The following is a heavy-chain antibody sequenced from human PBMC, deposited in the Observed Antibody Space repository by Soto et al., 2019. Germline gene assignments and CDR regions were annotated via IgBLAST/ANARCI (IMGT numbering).Heavy chain of an antibody. CDR1: GFSFSDYE. J-gene: IGHJ4*02. V-gene: IGHV3-48*03. D-gene: IGHD3-10*01. Sequence: EVQLVESGGNWVEPGGSLRLSCAASGFSFSDYEMNWVRQAPGKGLEWLSYITTFGDTIFYADFVQGRFTISRDNPKNSLYLQLNSLRAEDTAVYYCARSHTMLRGIPAFDFWGQGTLVTVSP. CDR3: ARSHTMLRGIPAFDF. CDR2: ITTFGDTI.